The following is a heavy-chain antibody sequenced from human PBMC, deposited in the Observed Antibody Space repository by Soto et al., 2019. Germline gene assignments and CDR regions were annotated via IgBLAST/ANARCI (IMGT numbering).Heavy chain of an antibody. Sequence: QVQLQESGPGLVQPSETLSLTCTVSGGSISSFYWSWIRQPPGKGLEWIGYIYYSGSTNYNPSLQRRATISVDTSKNKFSLKRSSVTAADTAVYYCARLGSGSYSYYFDYWGQGTLVTVSS. V-gene: IGHV4-59*08. D-gene: IGHD3-10*01. CDR3: ARLGSGSYSYYFDY. CDR1: GGSISSFY. CDR2: IYYSGST. J-gene: IGHJ4*02.